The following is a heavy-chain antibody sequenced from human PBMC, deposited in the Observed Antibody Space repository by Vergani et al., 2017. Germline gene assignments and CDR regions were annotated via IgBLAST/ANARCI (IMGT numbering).Heavy chain of an antibody. CDR3: ARGCSSTSCYGWFDP. CDR2: LSASDRRT. J-gene: IGHJ5*02. CDR1: GFTFGDHG. D-gene: IGHD2-2*01. Sequence: QVNLVGSGGGVVQPGRSLRLSCAASGFTFGDHGIHWVRQAPGKGLEWVSTLSASDRRTHYADSVKGRFTISRDNAKNTLYLQMNSLRAEDTAVYYCARGCSSTSCYGWFDPWGQGTLVTVSS. V-gene: IGHV3-NL1*01.